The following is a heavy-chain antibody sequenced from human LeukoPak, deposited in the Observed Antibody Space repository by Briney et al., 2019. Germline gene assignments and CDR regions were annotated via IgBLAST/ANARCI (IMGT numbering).Heavy chain of an antibody. CDR3: ARAGGTSWADY. CDR2: INPDDGST. V-gene: IGHV3-74*01. Sequence: KSGGSLRLSCTASGFTFRKYWLHWVRQAPGKGLVWVSRINPDDGSTSYADSVKGRFTISRDNAKNSVYLQMNSLRAEDTAVYYCARAGGTSWADYWGQGTLVTVSS. CDR1: GFTFRKYW. D-gene: IGHD6-13*01. J-gene: IGHJ4*02.